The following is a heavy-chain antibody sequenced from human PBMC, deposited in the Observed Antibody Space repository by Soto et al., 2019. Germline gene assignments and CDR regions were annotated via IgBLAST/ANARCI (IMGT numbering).Heavy chain of an antibody. CDR3: ATSVAVAAPFDY. V-gene: IGHV3-21*01. Sequence: PGWSLRLSCASAVHTFISYTMNWVRQAPGKGLEWVSSMSSGSSYIYYADSVKGRFTISRDNAKNSLFLQMNSLRAEDTAVYYCATSVAVAAPFDYWGQGTLVTVSS. J-gene: IGHJ4*02. D-gene: IGHD6-19*01. CDR1: VHTFISYT. CDR2: MSSGSSYI.